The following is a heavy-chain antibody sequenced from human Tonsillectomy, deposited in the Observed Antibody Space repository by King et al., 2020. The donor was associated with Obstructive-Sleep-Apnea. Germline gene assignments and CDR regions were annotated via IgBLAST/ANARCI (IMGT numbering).Heavy chain of an antibody. Sequence: VQLVESGAEVKKPGASVKVSCKASGYTFTSYGISWVRQAPGQGLEWMGWINVYNGNTHYAQKLQGRVTMATDTSTSTAYMELRGLRSDDTAVYYCARDEFVVVPAPIRRGMDVWGQGTTVSVSS. CDR2: INVYNGNT. D-gene: IGHD2-2*01. CDR1: GYTFTSYG. J-gene: IGHJ6*02. CDR3: ARDEFVVVPAPIRRGMDV. V-gene: IGHV1-18*01.